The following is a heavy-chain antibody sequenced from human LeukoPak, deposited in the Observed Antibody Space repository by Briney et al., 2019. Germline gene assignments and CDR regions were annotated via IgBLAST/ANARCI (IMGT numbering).Heavy chain of an antibody. J-gene: IGHJ4*02. V-gene: IGHV3-74*01. CDR1: GFTFSTYW. D-gene: IGHD3-10*01. Sequence: GGSLRLSCAAPGFTFSTYWMHWVRQAPGKGLEWVSRVNRDGGATSYADSVKGRFTISRDNAKNTVYLQMNSLRVEDTALYYCTRDFYGIDYWGQGTLVTVSS. CDR3: TRDFYGIDY. CDR2: VNRDGGAT.